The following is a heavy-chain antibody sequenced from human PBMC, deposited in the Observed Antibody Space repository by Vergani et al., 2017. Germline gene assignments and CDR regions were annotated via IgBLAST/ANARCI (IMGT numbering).Heavy chain of an antibody. CDR1: GGTFSSYA. CDR2: IIPIFGTA. D-gene: IGHD3-3*01. J-gene: IGHJ5*02. V-gene: IGHV1-69*12. CDR3: ARPTLLLEWLGGFDP. Sequence: QVQLVQSGAEMKKPGSSVKVSCKASGGTFSSYAISWVRQAPGQGLEWMGGIIPIFGTANYAQKFQGRVTITADDSTSTAYMELSSLRSEDTAVYYCARPTLLLEWLGGFDPWGQGTLVTVSS.